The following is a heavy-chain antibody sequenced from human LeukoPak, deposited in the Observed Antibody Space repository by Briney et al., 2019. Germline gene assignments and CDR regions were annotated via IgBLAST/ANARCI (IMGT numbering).Heavy chain of an antibody. V-gene: IGHV4-59*06. CDR3: ARVRYSSGWYEDY. CDR1: GGSINSYY. CDR2: IYYSGST. J-gene: IGHJ4*02. Sequence: PSETLSLTCTVSGGSINSYYWSWIRQPPGKGLEWIGYIYYSGSTYYNPSLKSRVTISVDTSKNQFSLKLSSVTAADTAVYYCARVRYSSGWYEDYWGQGTLVTVSS. D-gene: IGHD6-19*01.